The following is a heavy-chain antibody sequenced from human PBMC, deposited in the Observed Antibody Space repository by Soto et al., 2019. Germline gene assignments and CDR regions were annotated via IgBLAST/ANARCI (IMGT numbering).Heavy chain of an antibody. V-gene: IGHV4-4*07. CDR2: IFSSGST. Sequence: XETLSLTCTVSGGSINTFYWSWVRQPAGKGLDWIGRIFSSGSTSFNPSLESRVAMSVNTSKNHFSLNLSSVTAADMAVYYCAREGSYSAYNFAHGIQLWSFDFWGQGTLVTVSS. CDR3: AREGSYSAYNFAHGIQLWSFDF. CDR1: GGSINTFY. D-gene: IGHD5-12*01. J-gene: IGHJ4*02.